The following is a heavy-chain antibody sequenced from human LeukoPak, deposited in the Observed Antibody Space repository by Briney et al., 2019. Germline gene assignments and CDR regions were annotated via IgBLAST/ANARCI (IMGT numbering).Heavy chain of an antibody. CDR1: GFSFSSYG. V-gene: IGHV3-30*02. D-gene: IGHD3-10*02. CDR2: IRYDGNEK. Sequence: GALRLSCAASGFSFSSYGMHWVRQASGKGLELVAFIRYDGNEKYYAGSVQGRFTISRDNAKNSLYLQMNSLRAEDTAVYYCAELGITMIGGVWGKGTTVTISS. CDR3: AELGITMIGGV. J-gene: IGHJ6*04.